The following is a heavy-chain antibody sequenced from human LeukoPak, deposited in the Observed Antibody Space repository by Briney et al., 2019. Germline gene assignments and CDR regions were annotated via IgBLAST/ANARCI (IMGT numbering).Heavy chain of an antibody. CDR2: INPNSGGT. CDR3: ARAGKIMISMVRGALASRDGFDI. Sequence: ASVKVSCKACGYAFTGYYMHWVRLAPGQGLEWMGWINPNSGGTNYAQKFQGRVTMTRDTSISTAYMELSRLRSDDTAVYYCARAGKIMISMVRGALASRDGFDIWGQGTMVTVSS. V-gene: IGHV1-2*02. D-gene: IGHD3-10*01. CDR1: GYAFTGYY. J-gene: IGHJ3*02.